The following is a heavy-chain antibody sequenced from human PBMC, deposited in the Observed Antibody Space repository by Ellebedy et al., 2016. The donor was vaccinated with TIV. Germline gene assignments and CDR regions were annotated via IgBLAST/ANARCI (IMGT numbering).Heavy chain of an antibody. J-gene: IGHJ6*02. Sequence: ASVKVSCKASGYTFISYGISWVRQAPGQGLEWMGWINPDSGGTNFAQKFQGRVTMTRDTSVNTVYMELSRLESDDTAVYYCARVRRGSSGMDVWGQGTTVTVS. D-gene: IGHD3-22*01. CDR2: INPDSGGT. CDR1: GYTFISYG. V-gene: IGHV1-2*02. CDR3: ARVRRGSSGMDV.